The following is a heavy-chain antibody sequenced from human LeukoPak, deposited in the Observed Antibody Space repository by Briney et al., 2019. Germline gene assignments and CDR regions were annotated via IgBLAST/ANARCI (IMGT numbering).Heavy chain of an antibody. V-gene: IGHV1-18*01. J-gene: IGHJ5*02. CDR1: GYKFIDFG. D-gene: IGHD1-14*01. Sequence: EASVKVSCKASGYKFIDFGITWVRQAPGQGLEWIGWISGYNGKTNYAQKFQGRVTMTTDTSTNTVYLELRSLRSDDTAVYYCARWETGSWFDPWGQGTLVTISS. CDR2: ISGYNGKT. CDR3: ARWETGSWFDP.